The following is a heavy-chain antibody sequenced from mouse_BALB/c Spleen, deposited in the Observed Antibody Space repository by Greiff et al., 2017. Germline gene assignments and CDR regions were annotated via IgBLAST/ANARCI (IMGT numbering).Heavy chain of an antibody. CDR2: INPYNGDT. J-gene: IGHJ3*01. CDR1: GYSFTGYF. V-gene: IGHV1-20*02. D-gene: IGHD1-1*01. Sequence: EVQLQQSGPELVKPGASVKISCKASGYSFTGYFMNWVMQSHGKSLEWIGRINPYNGDTFYNQKFKGKATLTVDKSSSTAHMELRSLASEDSAVYYCAREAYYYGSSSAWFAYWGQGTLVTVSA. CDR3: AREAYYYGSSSAWFAY.